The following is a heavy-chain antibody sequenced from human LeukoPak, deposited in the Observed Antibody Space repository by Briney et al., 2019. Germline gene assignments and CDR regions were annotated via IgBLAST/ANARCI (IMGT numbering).Heavy chain of an antibody. D-gene: IGHD2-2*01. CDR1: GGSISSYY. Sequence: PSETLSPTCAVSGGSISSYYWSWIRQSPGRGLEYIGHIYYNGRTDYNPSLKSRVTISVDTSRNQFSLKLNSVTAADTAVYFCARWYCSRGTCYYLDYWGQGTLVTVSS. CDR3: ARWYCSRGTCYYLDY. CDR2: IYYNGRT. V-gene: IGHV4-59*01. J-gene: IGHJ4*02.